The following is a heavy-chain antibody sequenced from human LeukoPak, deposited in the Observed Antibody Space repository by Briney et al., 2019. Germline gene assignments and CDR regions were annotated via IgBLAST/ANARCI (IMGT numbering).Heavy chain of an antibody. CDR1: GGSFSGYY. Sequence: SETLSLTCAVYGGSFSGYYWSWIRQPPGKGLEWIGEINHSGSTHYNPSLKSRVTISVDTSKNQFSLKLSSVTAADSAVYYCARGPVYYYDSSGYRKGAFDIWGQGTMVTVSS. CDR3: ARGPVYYYDSSGYRKGAFDI. CDR2: INHSGST. V-gene: IGHV4-34*01. J-gene: IGHJ3*02. D-gene: IGHD3-22*01.